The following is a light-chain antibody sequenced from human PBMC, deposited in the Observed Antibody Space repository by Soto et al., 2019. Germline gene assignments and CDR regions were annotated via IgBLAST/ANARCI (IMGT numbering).Light chain of an antibody. Sequence: EIVLTQSLATLSLSPGERATLSCRASRSVSSYLAWYQQKPGQAPRLLIYAASNRATGIPARFSGSGSGTDFTLTISSLEPEDFAVYYCQQRSNWLTFGGGTKVEIK. V-gene: IGKV3-11*01. J-gene: IGKJ4*01. CDR2: AAS. CDR1: RSVSSY. CDR3: QQRSNWLT.